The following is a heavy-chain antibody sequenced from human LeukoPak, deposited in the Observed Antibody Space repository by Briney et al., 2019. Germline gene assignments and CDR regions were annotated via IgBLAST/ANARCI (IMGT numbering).Heavy chain of an antibody. D-gene: IGHD3-10*01. CDR1: GFTFSSYS. Sequence: GGSLRLSCAASGFTFSSYSMNWVRQAPGKGLEWVSSISSSSSYIYYADSVKGRFTISRDNSKNTLHLQMNSLRAEDTAVYYCAKDRSGSGSYYPDYWGQGTLVTVSS. CDR3: AKDRSGSGSYYPDY. V-gene: IGHV3-21*04. CDR2: ISSSSSYI. J-gene: IGHJ4*02.